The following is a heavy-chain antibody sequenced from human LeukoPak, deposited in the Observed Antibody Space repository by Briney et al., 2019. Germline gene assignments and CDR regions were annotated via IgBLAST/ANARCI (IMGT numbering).Heavy chain of an antibody. CDR3: ARASTYYCSGGSCYFDY. Sequence: ASVKVSCKASGYTFTSYGITWVRQAPGQGLEWVAWISPYNGNTNYAQKLQGRVTMTTDTSTRTAYMELRSLRSDDTAVYYCARASTYYCSGGSCYFDYWGQGTLVTVSS. CDR1: GYTFTSYG. CDR2: ISPYNGNT. V-gene: IGHV1-18*01. J-gene: IGHJ4*02. D-gene: IGHD2-15*01.